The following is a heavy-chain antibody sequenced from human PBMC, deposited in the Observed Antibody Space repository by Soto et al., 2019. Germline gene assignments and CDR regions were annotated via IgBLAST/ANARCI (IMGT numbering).Heavy chain of an antibody. CDR3: AKISSPYSSGWYDY. Sequence: EVQLLESGGGLVQPGGSLRLSCAASGFTLSSYAMGWVRQPPGKGLEWVSSISGSGASTFYTDSVKGRFTISRNNSKNTLYLHMNSLTAEDTAIYYCAKISSPYSSGWYDYWGQGTLVTVCS. J-gene: IGHJ4*02. V-gene: IGHV3-23*01. D-gene: IGHD6-19*01. CDR2: ISGSGAST. CDR1: GFTLSSYA.